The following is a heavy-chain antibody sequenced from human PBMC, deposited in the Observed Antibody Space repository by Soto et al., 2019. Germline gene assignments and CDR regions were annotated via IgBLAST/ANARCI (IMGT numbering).Heavy chain of an antibody. J-gene: IGHJ4*02. CDR1: GCSISSSSYY. Sequence: PSETLSLTCTVSGCSISSSSYYWGWIRKPPGKGLEWIGSIYYSGSTYYNPSLKSRVTISVDTSKNQFSLKLSSVTAADTAVYYCARGGAHIAAAGSFGYWGQGTLVTVS. V-gene: IGHV4-39*01. CDR2: IYYSGST. D-gene: IGHD6-13*01. CDR3: ARGGAHIAAAGSFGY.